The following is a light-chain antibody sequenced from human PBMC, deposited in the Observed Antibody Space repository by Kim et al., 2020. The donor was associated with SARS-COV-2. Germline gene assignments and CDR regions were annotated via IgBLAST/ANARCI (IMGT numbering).Light chain of an antibody. CDR1: QSVSSK. J-gene: IGKJ4*01. CDR3: QQYNNWPYT. CDR2: GAS. Sequence: EIVTTQSPAALSVSPGERATLSCRASQSVSSKLAWYQQKPGQAPRLLIYGASTRATGIPDRFSGSGSGTDFTLTISSLQSEDFAVYYCQQYNNWPYTFGGGTKVDIK. V-gene: IGKV3-15*01.